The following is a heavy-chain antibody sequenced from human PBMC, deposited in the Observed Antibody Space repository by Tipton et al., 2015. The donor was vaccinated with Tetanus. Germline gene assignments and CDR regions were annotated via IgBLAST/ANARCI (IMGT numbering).Heavy chain of an antibody. CDR1: GGSFSNYF. J-gene: IGHJ4*02. Sequence: GLVKPSETLSLTCAVYGGSFSNYFWRWIRQPPGKGLEWIGEISPSGNTNYNPSLKSRVTISADTSRSQFSLRLTSVTAADTAVYYCARSKLLWFGESLSGFDSWGQGTLVTVSA. CDR3: ARSKLLWFGESLSGFDS. D-gene: IGHD3-10*01. CDR2: ISPSGNT. V-gene: IGHV4-34*01.